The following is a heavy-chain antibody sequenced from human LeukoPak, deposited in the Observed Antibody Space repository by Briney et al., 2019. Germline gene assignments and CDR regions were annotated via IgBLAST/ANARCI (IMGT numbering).Heavy chain of an antibody. J-gene: IGHJ4*02. V-gene: IGHV1-18*01. CDR3: ARDRGYMYYYDSSGYYYGFDY. D-gene: IGHD3-22*01. CDR2: ISAYNGNT. CDR1: GYTFTSYG. Sequence: GASVKVSCKASGYTFTSYGISWVRQAPGQGLEWMGWISAYNGNTNYAQKPQGRVTMTTDTSTSTAYMELRSLRSDDTAVYYCARDRGYMYYYDSSGYYYGFDYWGQGTLVTVSS.